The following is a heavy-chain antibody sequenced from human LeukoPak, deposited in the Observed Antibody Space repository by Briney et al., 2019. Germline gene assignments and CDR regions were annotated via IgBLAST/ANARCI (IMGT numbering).Heavy chain of an antibody. CDR2: INDDGSLT. D-gene: IGHD1-20*01. CDR3: VSYNWNQPDY. Sequence: GGSLRLSCAASGLTFSTHWMYWVRQTPATGQGWVSGINDDGSLTNYADSVKGRFTMSRDNAKNTLFLQMNSLRAEDTALYYCVSYNWNQPDYWGQGSLVTVSS. J-gene: IGHJ4*02. V-gene: IGHV3-74*01. CDR1: GLTFSTHW.